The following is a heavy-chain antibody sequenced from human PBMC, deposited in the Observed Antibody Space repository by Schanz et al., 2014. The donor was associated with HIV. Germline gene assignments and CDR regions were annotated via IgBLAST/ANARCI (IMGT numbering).Heavy chain of an antibody. CDR3: ARGIVGAPPAFDI. V-gene: IGHV1-2*02. CDR2: INPNSGGT. D-gene: IGHD1-26*01. J-gene: IGHJ3*02. CDR1: GGTLSNYA. Sequence: QVQLVQSGAEVKKAGSPVKVSCKAFGGTLSNYAISWVRQAPGQGLEWMGWINPNSGGTNYAQKFRGRVTMTRETSISTAYMELSRLRSDDTAVYYCARGIVGAPPAFDIWGRGTMVTVSS.